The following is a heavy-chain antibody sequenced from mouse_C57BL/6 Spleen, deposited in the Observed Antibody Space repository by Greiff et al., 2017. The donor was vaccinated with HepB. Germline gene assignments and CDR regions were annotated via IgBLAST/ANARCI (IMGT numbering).Heavy chain of an antibody. J-gene: IGHJ3*01. CDR1: GYTFTSYW. CDR3: ARLYYDDDGFAY. CDR2: IYPGSGST. D-gene: IGHD2-4*01. Sequence: VKLQQPGAELVKPGASVKMSCKASGYTFTSYWITWVKQRPGQGLEWIGDIYPGSGSTNYNEKFKSKATLTVDTSSSTAYMQLSSLTSEDSAVYYCARLYYDDDGFAYWGQGTLVTVSA. V-gene: IGHV1-55*01.